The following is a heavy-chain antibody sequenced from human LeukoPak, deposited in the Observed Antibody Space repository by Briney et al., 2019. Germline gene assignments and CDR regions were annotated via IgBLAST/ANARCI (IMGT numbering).Heavy chain of an antibody. D-gene: IGHD4-17*01. CDR3: ARDPGDYFGGY. J-gene: IGHJ4*02. Sequence: GGSLRLSCVASGFTFSSHWMSWVRQAPGEGLEWVANIKQDGSEKYYVDSVKGRFTISRDNTKNSLYLQMSSLRAEDTAVFYCARDPGDYFGGYWGQGTLVTVSS. CDR2: IKQDGSEK. V-gene: IGHV3-7*01. CDR1: GFTFSSHW.